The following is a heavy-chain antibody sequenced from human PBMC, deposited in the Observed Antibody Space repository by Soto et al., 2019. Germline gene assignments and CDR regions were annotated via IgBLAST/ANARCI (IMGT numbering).Heavy chain of an antibody. CDR2: INPNSGGT. Sequence: ASVKVSCKASGYTFTGYYMHWVRQAPGQGLEWMGWINPNSGGTNYAQKFQGRVTMTRDESMSTAYMELSRLRSEDTAVYYCAREADWSAFDIWGQGTMVTVSS. J-gene: IGHJ3*02. V-gene: IGHV1-2*02. CDR3: AREADWSAFDI. D-gene: IGHD2-21*01. CDR1: GYTFTGYY.